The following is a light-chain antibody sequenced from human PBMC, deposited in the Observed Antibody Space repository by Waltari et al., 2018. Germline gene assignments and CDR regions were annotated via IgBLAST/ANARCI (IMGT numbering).Light chain of an antibody. CDR1: QGINSC. Sequence: DIQMTQSPSTLSASVGDRVTITCRASQGINSCLAWYQQKPGKAPKLLIYKAFSLESGVPSRFSGSGSRTEFTLTINSLQPDDFATYYCQQYDSYSTFGQGTKVEIK. CDR2: KAF. V-gene: IGKV1-5*03. CDR3: QQYDSYST. J-gene: IGKJ1*01.